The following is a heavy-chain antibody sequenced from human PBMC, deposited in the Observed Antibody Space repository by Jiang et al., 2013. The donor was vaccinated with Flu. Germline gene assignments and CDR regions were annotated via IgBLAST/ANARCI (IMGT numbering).Heavy chain of an antibody. V-gene: IGHV1-46*01. CDR3: ARDRGDCGGDCYRSDFQH. D-gene: IGHD2-21*02. CDR1: GYTFTTYY. J-gene: IGHJ1*01. Sequence: QLVESGAEVKKPGASVKVSCQASGYTFTTYYMHWVRQAPGQGLEWMGMINPSAGSTTYAQKFQGRVTMTRDTSTSTVYMELSSLRSEDTAVYYCARDRGDCGGDCYRSDFQHWGQGTLVTVSS. CDR2: INPSAGST.